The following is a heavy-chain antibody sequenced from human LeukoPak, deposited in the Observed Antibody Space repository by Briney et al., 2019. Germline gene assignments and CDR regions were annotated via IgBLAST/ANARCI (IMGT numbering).Heavy chain of an antibody. D-gene: IGHD4-23*01. V-gene: IGHV1-18*01. J-gene: IGHJ5*02. CDR3: ATDYGGNGGYSWFDP. CDR2: ISAYNGHT. CDR1: GYTFTSYG. Sequence: ASVKVFCKASGYTFTSYGISWVRQAPGQGLEWMGYISAYNGHTNYAQNLQGRVTITADESTSTAYMELSSLRSEDTAVYYCATDYGGNGGYSWFDPWGQGTLVTVSS.